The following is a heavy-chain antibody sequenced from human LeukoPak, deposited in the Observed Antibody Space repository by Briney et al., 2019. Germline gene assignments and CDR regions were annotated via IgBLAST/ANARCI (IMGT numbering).Heavy chain of an antibody. D-gene: IGHD2-2*01. V-gene: IGHV3-30-3*01. CDR2: ISYDGSNK. CDR3: ARDISIVVVPAAYDAFDI. Sequence: PGGSLRLSCAASGFTFSSYAMHWVRQAPGKGLEWVAVISYDGSNKYYADSVKGRFTISRDNSKNSLYLQMNSLRAEDTAVYYCARDISIVVVPAAYDAFDIWGQGTMVTVSS. J-gene: IGHJ3*02. CDR1: GFTFSSYA.